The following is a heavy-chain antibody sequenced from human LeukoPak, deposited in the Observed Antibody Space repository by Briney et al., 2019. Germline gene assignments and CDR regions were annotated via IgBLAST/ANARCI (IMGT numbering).Heavy chain of an antibody. Sequence: ASVKVSCKASGGTFSSYAISWVRQAPGQGLEWMGRIIPIFGTANYAQKFQGRVTITTDESTSTACLELSSLRSEDTAVYYCARDLYGDYMVDRFDPWGQGTLVTVSS. CDR2: IIPIFGTA. V-gene: IGHV1-69*05. J-gene: IGHJ5*02. CDR3: ARDLYGDYMVDRFDP. CDR1: GGTFSSYA. D-gene: IGHD4-17*01.